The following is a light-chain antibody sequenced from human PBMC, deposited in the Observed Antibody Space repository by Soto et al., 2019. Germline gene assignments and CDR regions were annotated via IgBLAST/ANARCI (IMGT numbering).Light chain of an antibody. CDR3: QQYDASLYT. CDR1: QSVSSNY. J-gene: IGKJ2*01. CDR2: ATS. Sequence: EIVLRQSPGTLSLSPGERATLSCRASQSVSSNYVAWYQQKPGQAPRLLIYATSSRATGIPDRFSGSGSGTDFTLTINRLEPEDFALYYCQQYDASLYTFGQGTKLEI. V-gene: IGKV3-20*01.